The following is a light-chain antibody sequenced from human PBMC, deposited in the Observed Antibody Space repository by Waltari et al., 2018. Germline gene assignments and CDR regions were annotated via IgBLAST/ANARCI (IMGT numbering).Light chain of an antibody. Sequence: EVVLTQSPGTLSMSPGERATLSCRASKSVSSSYLAWYQQKPGQAPSLLIYGASTSATGIPGRISGSVSGTDFTLTISILEPEDFAVYYCQHYVSSSWTFGQGTKVELK. CDR1: KSVSSSY. CDR2: GAS. CDR3: QHYVSSSWT. J-gene: IGKJ1*01. V-gene: IGKV3-20*01.